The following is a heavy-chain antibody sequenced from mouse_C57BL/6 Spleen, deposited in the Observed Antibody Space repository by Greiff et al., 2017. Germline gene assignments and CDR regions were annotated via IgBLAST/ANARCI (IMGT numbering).Heavy chain of an antibody. CDR2: ISGGGGNT. V-gene: IGHV5-9*01. D-gene: IGHD4-1*01. Sequence: EVKLVESGGGLVKPGGSLKLSCAASGFTFSSYTMSWVRQTPGKRLEWVATISGGGGNTYYPDSVKGRFTISRDNAKNTLYLQMSSLRSEDTALYYCARQTGRGVFAYWGQGTLVTVSA. J-gene: IGHJ3*01. CDR1: GFTFSSYT. CDR3: ARQTGRGVFAY.